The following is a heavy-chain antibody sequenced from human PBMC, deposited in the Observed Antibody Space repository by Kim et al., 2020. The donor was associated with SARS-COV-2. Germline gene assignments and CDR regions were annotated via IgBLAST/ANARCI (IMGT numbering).Heavy chain of an antibody. CDR3: ARLRITWYWDL. D-gene: IGHD3-16*01. V-gene: IGHV5-10-1*01. Sequence: GESLKISCKGSGYTFTNYWIGWVRRMPGKGLEWMGRIDPTDSYTNYSPSFQGHVTISTDKSISTAYLQWNSLQASDTAMYYFARLRITWYWDLLGQGTLV. CDR2: IDPTDSYT. J-gene: IGHJ5*02. CDR1: GYTFTNYW.